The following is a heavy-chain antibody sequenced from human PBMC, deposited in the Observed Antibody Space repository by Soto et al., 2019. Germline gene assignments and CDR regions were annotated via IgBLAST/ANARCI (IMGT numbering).Heavy chain of an antibody. CDR1: GDSIKNYF. J-gene: IGHJ4*02. CDR2: LYHSGTT. CDR3: ARDPGYCTNGVCPIFDF. D-gene: IGHD2-8*01. V-gene: IGHV4-59*01. Sequence: PSETLSLTCTVSGDSIKNYFWSWVRQPQGKGLEWIGHLYHSGTTNYSPALKSRVTMSIDQSKNQFSLSLNSVTAADTAVYFCARDPGYCTNGVCPIFDFWGQGIPVTVSS.